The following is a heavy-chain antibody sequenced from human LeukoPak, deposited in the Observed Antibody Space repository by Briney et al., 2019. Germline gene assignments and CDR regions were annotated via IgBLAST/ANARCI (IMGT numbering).Heavy chain of an antibody. J-gene: IGHJ4*02. V-gene: IGHV3-23*01. Sequence: GGSLRLSCAASGFTFSSYAMSWVRQAPGKGLEWVSAISGSGGSTYYADSVKGRFTISRDNSKNTLYLQMNSLRAEDTAVYYCVNFGGSGWFDYWGQGTLVTVSS. CDR3: VNFGGSGWFDY. D-gene: IGHD6-19*01. CDR1: GFTFSSYA. CDR2: ISGSGGST.